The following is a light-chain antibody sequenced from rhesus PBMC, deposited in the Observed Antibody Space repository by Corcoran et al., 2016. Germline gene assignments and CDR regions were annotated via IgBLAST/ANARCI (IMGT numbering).Light chain of an antibody. J-gene: IGKJ3*01. V-gene: IGKV3-53*01. CDR3: QKYDYSPFT. CDR2: AAS. CDR1: QSVSTY. Sequence: QVILTQSPATLSLSPGDRATLSCRASQSVSTYLAWYQQKPGQAPRLLIYAASRRATGIPHRFSGSGSGTEFTLTSSSLEPEDFAVYFCQKYDYSPFTFGPGTKLDIK.